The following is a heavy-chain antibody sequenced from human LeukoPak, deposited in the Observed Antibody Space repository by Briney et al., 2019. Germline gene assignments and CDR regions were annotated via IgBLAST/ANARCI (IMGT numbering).Heavy chain of an antibody. J-gene: IGHJ6*02. CDR3: ARSVDYYDSSGYYYSAFLGMDV. V-gene: IGHV4-59*01. CDR2: IYYSGST. CDR1: GGSISSYY. Sequence: SETLSLTCTVSGGSISSYYWSWIRRPPGKGLEWIGYIYYSGSTNYNPSLKSRVTISVDTSKNQFSLKLSSVTAADTAVYYCARSVDYYDSSGYYYSAFLGMDVWGQGTTVTVSS. D-gene: IGHD3-22*01.